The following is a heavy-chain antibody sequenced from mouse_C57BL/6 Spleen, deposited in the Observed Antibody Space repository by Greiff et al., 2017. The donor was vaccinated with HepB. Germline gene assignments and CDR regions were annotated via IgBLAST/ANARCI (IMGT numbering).Heavy chain of an antibody. V-gene: IGHV14-2*01. D-gene: IGHD2-4*01. Sequence: VQLKESGAELVKPGASVKLSCTASGFNIKDYYMHWVKQRTEQGLEWIGRIDPEDGETKYAPKFQGKATITADTSSNTAYLQLSSQTSEDTAVYYCARERDYDSWAMDYWGQGTSVTVSS. CDR2: IDPEDGET. CDR1: GFNIKDYY. J-gene: IGHJ4*01. CDR3: ARERDYDSWAMDY.